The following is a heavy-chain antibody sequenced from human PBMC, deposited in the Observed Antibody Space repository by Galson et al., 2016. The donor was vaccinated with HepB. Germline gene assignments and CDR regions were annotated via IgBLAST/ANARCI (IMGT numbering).Heavy chain of an antibody. V-gene: IGHV4-4*02. D-gene: IGHD3-22*01. CDR2: IFHGGSI. CDR1: GASISSITW. CDR3: ARLWYDNSGDFSFYYHGLDV. Sequence: SETLSLTCAVSGASISSITWWSWVRQSPGKGLEWIGEIFHGGSIFYNPSLKSRVTISVDKSKDLFSLNLTSVTAADTEVYYCARLWYDNSGDFSFYYHGLDVWGPGTPVTVSS. J-gene: IGHJ6*02.